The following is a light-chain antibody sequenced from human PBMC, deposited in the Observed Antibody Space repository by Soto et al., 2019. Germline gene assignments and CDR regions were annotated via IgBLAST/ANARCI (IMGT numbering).Light chain of an antibody. Sequence: EIVLTQAPATLSLSPGERATLSCRASQSVGSYLAWYQQKPGQAPRPLIYDASNRATGIPARFSGSGSGTDFTLTISSLEPEDFAVYYCQQRSYWPPTFGPGTKVDVK. V-gene: IGKV3-11*01. CDR1: QSVGSY. J-gene: IGKJ3*01. CDR3: QQRSYWPPT. CDR2: DAS.